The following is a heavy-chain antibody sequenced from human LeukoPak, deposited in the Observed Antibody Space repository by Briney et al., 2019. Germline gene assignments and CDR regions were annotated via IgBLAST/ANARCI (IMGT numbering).Heavy chain of an antibody. V-gene: IGHV4-30-4*08. J-gene: IGHJ4*02. CDR2: IYYSGST. D-gene: IGHD1-26*01. CDR3: ARDARELLGGKITEYYFNY. CDR1: GGSISSGDYY. Sequence: SQTLSLTCTVSGGSISSGDYYWSWIRQPPGKGLEWIGYIYYSGSTYYNPSLKSRVTISVDTSKNQFSLKLSSVTAADTAVYYCARDARELLGGKITEYYFNYCGQGTLVTVSS.